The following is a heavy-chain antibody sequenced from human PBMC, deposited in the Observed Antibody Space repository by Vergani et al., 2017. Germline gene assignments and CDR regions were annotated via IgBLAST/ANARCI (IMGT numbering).Heavy chain of an antibody. V-gene: IGHV3-9*01. CDR3: AKDIGGDDVSYYYGMDV. J-gene: IGHJ6*02. CDR1: GFTFDDYA. CDR2: ISWNSGSI. Sequence: DVQLVESGGGLVQPGRSLRLSCAASGFTFDDYAMHWVRHAPGKGLEWVSGISWNSGSIGSADSVKGRFTISRDNAKNSLYLQMNSLRAEDTALYYCAKDIGGDDVSYYYGMDVWGQGTTVTVSS. D-gene: IGHD4-17*01.